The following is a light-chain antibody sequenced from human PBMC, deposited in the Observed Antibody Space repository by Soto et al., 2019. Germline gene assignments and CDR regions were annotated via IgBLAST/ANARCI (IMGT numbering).Light chain of an antibody. V-gene: IGKV1-39*01. CDR2: AAS. J-gene: IGKJ2*01. Sequence: DIQMTQSPSSLSASAGDRVTITCRASQSISRYLNWYQQKPGRAPKLLIYAASSLQSGVPSRFSGSAFGTDFTLTITSLQPEDFATYYCQQYNGDSYTFGQGTKVDIK. CDR3: QQYNGDSYT. CDR1: QSISRY.